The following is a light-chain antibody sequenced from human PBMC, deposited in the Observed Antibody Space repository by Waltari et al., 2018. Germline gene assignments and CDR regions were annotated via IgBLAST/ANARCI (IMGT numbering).Light chain of an antibody. V-gene: IGKV3-15*01. CDR2: DAS. J-gene: IGKJ5*01. CDR1: QTVSSN. Sequence: EVVMTQSPATLSVFPGESATLSCMASQTVSSNLAWYQQRPGQAPRLLIFDASTRAPSVPARFSDSGSGTEFTLTIRSLQSEDSAVYYCQQYNRWPPITFGQGTRLEIK. CDR3: QQYNRWPPIT.